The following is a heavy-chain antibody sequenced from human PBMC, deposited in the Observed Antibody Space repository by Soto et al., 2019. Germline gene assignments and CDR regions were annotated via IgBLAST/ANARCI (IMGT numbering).Heavy chain of an antibody. Sequence: QMHIQQWGAGLLKPSETLSLTCAVSGGSFNDFYWNWVRQPPGEGLEWIGEVNHAGGTDYNPSLNSRVTISEDRSQNQLSLRLKSVTVADPATYYCARRGRYGGRSYTGWGQGTLVTVSS. CDR3: ARRGRYGGRSYTG. CDR1: GGSFNDFY. D-gene: IGHD2-15*01. V-gene: IGHV4-34*01. CDR2: VNHAGGT. J-gene: IGHJ4*02.